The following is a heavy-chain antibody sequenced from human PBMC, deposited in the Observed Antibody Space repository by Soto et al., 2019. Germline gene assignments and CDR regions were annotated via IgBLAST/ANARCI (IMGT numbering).Heavy chain of an antibody. CDR1: GFSLRTTGLG. V-gene: IGHV2-5*02. J-gene: IGHJ5*02. D-gene: IGHD3-10*01. CDR2: IYWADDK. Sequence: QITLKESGPTLVRPTQTLTLTCTFSGFSLRTTGLGVGWIRQPPGKAPEWLALIYWADDKHYNPSLENRLTIIKDTSKNQVVLIMANLDPVDTATYFCARRPVRGTYYFDTWGQGTLVTVSS. CDR3: ARRPVRGTYYFDT.